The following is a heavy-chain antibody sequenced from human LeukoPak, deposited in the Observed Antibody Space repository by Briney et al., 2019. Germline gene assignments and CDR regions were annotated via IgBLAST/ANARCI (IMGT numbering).Heavy chain of an antibody. CDR1: GGTFSSYA. CDR3: ASSYYYDSNGYYLDAFDI. CDR2: IIPILGIA. D-gene: IGHD3-22*01. Sequence: SVKVSCKASGGTFSSYAISWVRQAPGQGLEWMGRIIPILGIANYAQKFQGRVTITADKSTSTAYMELSSLRSEDTAVYYCASSYYYDSNGYYLDAFDIWGQGTMVTVSS. J-gene: IGHJ3*02. V-gene: IGHV1-69*04.